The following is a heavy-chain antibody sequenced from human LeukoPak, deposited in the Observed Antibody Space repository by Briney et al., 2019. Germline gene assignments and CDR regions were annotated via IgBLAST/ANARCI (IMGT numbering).Heavy chain of an antibody. V-gene: IGHV5-51*01. CDR3: ARHRVGIYSRNHAFDI. J-gene: IGHJ3*02. D-gene: IGHD1-26*01. Sequence: GESLRISCKGSGYTFSSNWIGWVRQMPGKGLEWMGIIYPGDSDTRYSPSFQGQVTISADKSSSTAYLQWSSLKASDTAMYYCARHRVGIYSRNHAFDIWGQGTMVTVSS. CDR2: IYPGDSDT. CDR1: GYTFSSNW.